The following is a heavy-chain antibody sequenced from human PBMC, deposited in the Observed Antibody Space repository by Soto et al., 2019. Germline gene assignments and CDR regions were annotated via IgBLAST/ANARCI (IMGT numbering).Heavy chain of an antibody. CDR2: IIESGGSR. J-gene: IGHJ6*02. Sequence: GSLRLSCDASGXTISSYGMTWVRRAPGQGVEGVSVIIESGGSRYYADSVKCRFNISIGNYKNTLYLQMNSLRAEDTAPYYRVKDVSVRHYDFLTPYSHYGMDIWGQGTTVTVSS. CDR3: VKDVSVRHYDFLTPYSHYGMDI. V-gene: IGHV3-23*01. CDR1: GXTISSYG. D-gene: IGHD3-9*01.